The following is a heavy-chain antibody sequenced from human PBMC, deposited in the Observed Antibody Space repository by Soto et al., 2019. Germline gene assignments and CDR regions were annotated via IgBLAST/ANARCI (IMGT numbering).Heavy chain of an antibody. D-gene: IGHD5-12*01. J-gene: IGHJ4*02. CDR2: INSAGSST. Sequence: EVQLVESGGGVVQPGGSLRLSCAASGFSFNTWMHWVRQAPGKGLVWLSRINSAGSSTTYADSVEGRFFVSRDNAKNTLYLQINSMTAYDTAVYYCTRGASGYGNFDYWGQGVLLTVSS. V-gene: IGHV3-74*01. CDR3: TRGASGYGNFDY. CDR1: GFSFNTW.